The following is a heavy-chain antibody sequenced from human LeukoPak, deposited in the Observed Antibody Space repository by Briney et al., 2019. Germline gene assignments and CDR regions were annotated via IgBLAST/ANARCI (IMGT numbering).Heavy chain of an antibody. V-gene: IGHV3-13*04. J-gene: IGHJ6*02. CDR1: GFIFSDFD. CDR3: AREGSCSSTSCYDHYYYGMDV. Sequence: GGSLRLSCAASGFIFSDFDMHRVRQVTGKGLEWVSAIGTTGDTYYPGSVKGRFTISRENAKNSLYLQMNSLRAEDTAVYYCAREGSCSSTSCYDHYYYGMDVWGQGTTVTVSS. D-gene: IGHD2-2*01. CDR2: IGTTGDT.